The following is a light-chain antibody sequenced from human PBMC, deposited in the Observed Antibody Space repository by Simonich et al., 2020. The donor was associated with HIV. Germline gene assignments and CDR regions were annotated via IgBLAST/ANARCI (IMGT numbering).Light chain of an antibody. Sequence: DIQMTQSPSSLSASVGDRVTVSCRASQSISSYLNWYQQKPGKAPKLLMYATSTLQSGVPSRFSGSGSGTDFTLTINSLQPEDFATYYCQQSYSTLYTFGQGTKLEIK. CDR3: QQSYSTLYT. CDR1: QSISSY. CDR2: ATS. V-gene: IGKV1-39*01. J-gene: IGKJ2*01.